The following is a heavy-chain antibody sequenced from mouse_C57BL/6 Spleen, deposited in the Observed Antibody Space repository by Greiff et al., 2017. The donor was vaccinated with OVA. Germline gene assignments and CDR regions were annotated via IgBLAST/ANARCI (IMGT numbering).Heavy chain of an antibody. V-gene: IGHV1-54*01. CDR3: ARGRLPLYWYFDV. D-gene: IGHD2-2*01. CDR1: GYAFTNYL. Sequence: QVQLQQSGAELVRPGPSVKVSCKASGYAFTNYLIEWVKQRPGQGLEWIGVINPGSGGTNYNEKFKGKATLTADKSSSTAYMQLSSLTSEDSAVYFCARGRLPLYWYFDVWGTGTTVTVSS. J-gene: IGHJ1*03. CDR2: INPGSGGT.